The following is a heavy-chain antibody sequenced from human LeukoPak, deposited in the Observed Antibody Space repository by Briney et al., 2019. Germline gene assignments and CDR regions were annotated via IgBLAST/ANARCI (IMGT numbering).Heavy chain of an antibody. CDR1: GGSISSYY. CDR2: ISYSGST. V-gene: IGHV4-59*01. J-gene: IGHJ3*02. D-gene: IGHD3-16*01. Sequence: SETLSLTCTVSGGSISSYYWSWIRQPPGKGLEWIGYISYSGSTNYNPSLKSRVTISVDTSKNQFSLKLSSVTAADTAVYYCARYDGVSRGSYDAFDIWGQGTMVTVSS. CDR3: ARYDGVSRGSYDAFDI.